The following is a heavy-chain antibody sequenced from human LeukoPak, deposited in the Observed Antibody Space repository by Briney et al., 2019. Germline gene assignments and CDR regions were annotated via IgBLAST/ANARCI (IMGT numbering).Heavy chain of an antibody. Sequence: SETLSLTCTVSGGSISSYYWSWVRQPPGKGLEWIGYIYYIGRTNYNPSLKSRVTISVDTSKNQFSLKLSSVTAADTAVYYCARTTDLLEWLSFDYWGQGILGTV. J-gene: IGHJ4*02. V-gene: IGHV4-59*12. CDR2: IYYIGRT. D-gene: IGHD3-3*01. CDR1: GGSISSYY. CDR3: ARTTDLLEWLSFDY.